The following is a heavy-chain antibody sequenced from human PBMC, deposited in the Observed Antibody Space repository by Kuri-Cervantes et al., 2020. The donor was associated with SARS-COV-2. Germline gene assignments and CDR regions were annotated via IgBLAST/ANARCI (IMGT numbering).Heavy chain of an antibody. CDR2: INHSGST. V-gene: IGHV4-34*01. CDR1: GGSFSGYY. Sequence: ESLKISCAVYGGSFSGYYWSWIRQPPGKGLEWIGEINHSGSTNYNPSLTSRVTISVDTSKNQFSLKLSSVTAADTAVYYCACFRGYWGQGTLVTVSS. D-gene: IGHD3-10*01. CDR3: ACFRGY. J-gene: IGHJ4*02.